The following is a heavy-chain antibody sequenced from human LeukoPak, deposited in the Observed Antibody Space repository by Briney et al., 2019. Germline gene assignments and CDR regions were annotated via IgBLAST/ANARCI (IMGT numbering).Heavy chain of an antibody. D-gene: IGHD1-26*01. CDR1: GFTFDDYA. V-gene: IGHV3-9*01. CDR3: AKDMGPYYYYYYMDV. CDR2: ISWNSGSI. J-gene: IGHJ6*03. Sequence: GRSPRLSCAASGFTFDDYAMHWVRQAPGKGLEWVSGISWNSGSIGYADSVKGRFTISRDNAKNSLYLQMNSLRAEDTALYYCAKDMGPYYYYYYMDVWGKGTTVTVSS.